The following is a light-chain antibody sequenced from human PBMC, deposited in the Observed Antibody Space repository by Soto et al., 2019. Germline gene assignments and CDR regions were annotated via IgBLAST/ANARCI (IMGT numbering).Light chain of an antibody. CDR3: CSYTSSSTYV. J-gene: IGLJ1*01. Sequence: QSALTQPASVSVSPGQAITISCTGTSSDVGGSNYVSWYQQHPGTAPKLMIYDVRNRPSGVSNRFSGSKSGDTASLTISGLQAEDEADYYCCSYTSSSTYVFGTGTKVTVL. CDR1: SSDVGGSNY. V-gene: IGLV2-14*03. CDR2: DVR.